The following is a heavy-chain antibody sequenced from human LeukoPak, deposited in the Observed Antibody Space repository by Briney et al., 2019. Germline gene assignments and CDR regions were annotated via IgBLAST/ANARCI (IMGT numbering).Heavy chain of an antibody. CDR2: IYYSGST. D-gene: IGHD3-22*01. CDR1: GGSISSSSYY. Sequence: PSETLSLTCTVSGGSISSSSYYWGWIRQPPGKGLEWIGSIYYSGSTYYNSSLQSRITISVDTSKNQFSLKLTSVTAADTAVYYCASDRSGLSFCFWGQGTLVTVSS. J-gene: IGHJ4*02. V-gene: IGHV4-39*01. CDR3: ASDRSGLSFCF.